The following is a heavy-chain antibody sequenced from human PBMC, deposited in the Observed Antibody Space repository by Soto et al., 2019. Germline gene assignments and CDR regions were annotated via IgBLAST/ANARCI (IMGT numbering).Heavy chain of an antibody. CDR3: SIGPSIPASGDY. J-gene: IGHJ4*01. CDR2: VSAYNGER. CDR1: GYTFTNYG. Sequence: ASVKVSCKASGYTFTNYGINWVRQAPGQGPGWLGWVSAYNGERRYAQRVQARVIMTTDTSTTTAYMELRSLRSDDTAVYYCSIGPSIPASGDYWGQATLVTVSS. V-gene: IGHV1-18*01. D-gene: IGHD6-6*01.